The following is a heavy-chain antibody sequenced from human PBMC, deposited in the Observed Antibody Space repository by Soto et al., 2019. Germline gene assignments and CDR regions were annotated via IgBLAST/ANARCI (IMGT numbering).Heavy chain of an antibody. V-gene: IGHV1-8*01. J-gene: IGHJ6*02. CDR2: MNPKSGHT. CDR3: ARTDGDLDV. CDR1: GYTFSSYD. D-gene: IGHD4-17*01. Sequence: QVQLVQSGAEVKKPGASVTVSCKASGYTFSSYDIYWVRQATGQVLEWMGWMNPKSGHTGSAQKFQGRVTMTRDTSISTAYMELSSLSSEDTAIYYCARTDGDLDVWGQGTTVTVSS.